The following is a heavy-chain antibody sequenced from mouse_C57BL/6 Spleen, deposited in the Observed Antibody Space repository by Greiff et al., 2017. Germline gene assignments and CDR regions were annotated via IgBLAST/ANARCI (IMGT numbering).Heavy chain of an antibody. J-gene: IGHJ2*01. V-gene: IGHV1-82*01. CDR1: GYAFSSSW. CDR3: ARSPVDY. CDR2: IYPGDGDT. Sequence: VQLQQSGPELVKPGASVKISCKASGYAFSSSWMNWVKQRPGKGLEWIGRIYPGDGDTNYNGKFKGKATLTADKSSSTAYMQLSSLTSEDSAVYFCARSPVDYGGKGTTLTVST.